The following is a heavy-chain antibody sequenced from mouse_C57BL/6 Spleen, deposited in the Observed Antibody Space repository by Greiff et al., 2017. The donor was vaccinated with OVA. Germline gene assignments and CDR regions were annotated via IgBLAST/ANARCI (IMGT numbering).Heavy chain of an antibody. D-gene: IGHD2-4*01. V-gene: IGHV5-9-1*02. Sequence: EVQLVESGAGLVKPGGSLKLSCAASGFTFSSYAMSWVRQTPEKRLEWVAYISSGGDYIYYADTVKGRFTISRDNARNTLYLQMSSLKSEDTAMYYCTLIYYDYDRYAMDYWGQGTSVTVSS. J-gene: IGHJ4*01. CDR3: TLIYYDYDRYAMDY. CDR1: GFTFSSYA. CDR2: ISSGGDYI.